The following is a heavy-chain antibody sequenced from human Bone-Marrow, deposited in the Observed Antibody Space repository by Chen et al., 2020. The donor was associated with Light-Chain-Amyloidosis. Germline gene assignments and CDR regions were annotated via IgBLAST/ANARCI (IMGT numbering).Heavy chain of an antibody. CDR3: ARNGHYSIDS. Sequence: QVQLQQWGAGLLKPSETLSLTRAGDGGSFSAYYWSWVRQPPGKGLEWVGEVTHTGSTTYNPSVESRVTMSLDISKNQFSLKLTSVTAADTAVYYCARNGHYSIDSWGQGTLVTVSS. CDR2: VTHTGST. CDR1: GGSFSAYY. J-gene: IGHJ4*02. D-gene: IGHD2-15*01. V-gene: IGHV4-34*01.